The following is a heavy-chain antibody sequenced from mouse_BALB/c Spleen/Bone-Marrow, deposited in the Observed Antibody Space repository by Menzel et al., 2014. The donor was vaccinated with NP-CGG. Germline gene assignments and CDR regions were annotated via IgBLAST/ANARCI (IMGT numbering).Heavy chain of an antibody. D-gene: IGHD3-1*01. V-gene: IGHV1-5*01. CDR2: IYPGNSDT. J-gene: IGHJ2*01. CDR1: GYTFFNYW. Sequence: VQLQQSGTVLAWPGAAVKMSCKASGYTFFNYWMHWVKQRPGQGLEWIGTIYPGNSDTTYNQKFKDKAKLTAVTSTSTAYMELSSLTNEDSAVYYCTTLARSDFDYWGQGPTLTVSS. CDR3: TTLARSDFDY.